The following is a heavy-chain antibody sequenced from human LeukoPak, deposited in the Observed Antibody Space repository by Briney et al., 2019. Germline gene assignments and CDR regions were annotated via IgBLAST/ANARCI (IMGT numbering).Heavy chain of an antibody. J-gene: IGHJ4*02. Sequence: GGSLRLSCAASGFTFDDYAMHWVRQAPGKGLEWVSGISWNSGSIGYADSVKGRFTISRDNAKNSLYLQMNSLRAEDTALYYCAKEGSSQYYFDYWGQGTLVTVSS. D-gene: IGHD6-13*01. V-gene: IGHV3-9*01. CDR1: GFTFDDYA. CDR2: ISWNSGSI. CDR3: AKEGSSQYYFDY.